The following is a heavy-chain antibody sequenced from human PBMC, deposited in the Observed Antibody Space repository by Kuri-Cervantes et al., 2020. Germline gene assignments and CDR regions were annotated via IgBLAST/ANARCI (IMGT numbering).Heavy chain of an antibody. Sequence: SETLSLTCTVSGGSISSYYWSWVRQPPGKRLEWIGYIDDSGRTFFNPSFQSRVTISVDTSKNHFSLKLSSVTAADTAVYYCARGVPYGDYADYWGQGTLVTVSS. CDR3: ARGVPYGDYADY. J-gene: IGHJ4*02. V-gene: IGHV4-59*01. D-gene: IGHD4-17*01. CDR2: IDDSGRT. CDR1: GGSISSYY.